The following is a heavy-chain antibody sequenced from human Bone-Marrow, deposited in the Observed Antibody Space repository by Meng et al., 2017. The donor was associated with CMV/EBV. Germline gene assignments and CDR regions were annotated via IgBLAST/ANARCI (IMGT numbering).Heavy chain of an antibody. Sequence: SETLSLTCTVSGGSISSGDYYWSWIRQPPGKGLEWIGYIYYSGSTNYNPSLKSRVTISVDTSKNQFSLKLSSVTAADTAVYYCARSRYGLDYAFDIWGQGTMVTVSS. D-gene: IGHD5-18*01. J-gene: IGHJ3*02. CDR1: GGSISSGDYY. CDR3: ARSRYGLDYAFDI. V-gene: IGHV4-61*08. CDR2: IYYSGST.